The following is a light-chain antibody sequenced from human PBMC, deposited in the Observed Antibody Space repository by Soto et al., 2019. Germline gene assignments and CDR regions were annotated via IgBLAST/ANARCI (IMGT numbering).Light chain of an antibody. J-gene: IGKJ1*01. CDR1: QSVSRN. CDR3: QQYNNWLWT. V-gene: IGKV3-15*01. Sequence: EIVMTQSPATLSVSPGERATLSCRASQSVSRNVARYQQKPGQAPRLHIHDASTRATGISVRFSGSGSGTEFTLTISSLQSEDFAVYYCQQYNNWLWTFGQGTKVEIK. CDR2: DAS.